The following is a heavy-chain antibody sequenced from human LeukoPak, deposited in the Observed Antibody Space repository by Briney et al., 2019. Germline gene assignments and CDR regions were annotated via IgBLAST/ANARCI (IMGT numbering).Heavy chain of an antibody. J-gene: IGHJ6*02. CDR3: ARGGAQGMDV. CDR2: ISGVASSI. D-gene: IGHD1-26*01. V-gene: IGHV3-11*01. Sequence: PGGSLRLSCAASGFTFSDYYMTWIRQAPGKGLEWVSYISGVASSIYYADSVKGRFTISRDNAKNSVYLQMNSLRVEDTAVYYCARGGAQGMDVWGQGTKVTVSS. CDR1: GFTFSDYY.